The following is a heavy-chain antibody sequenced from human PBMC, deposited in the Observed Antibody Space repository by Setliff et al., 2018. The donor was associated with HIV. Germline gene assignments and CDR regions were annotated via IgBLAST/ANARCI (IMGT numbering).Heavy chain of an antibody. J-gene: IGHJ6*02. Sequence: GGSLRLSCAASGFTFSSYWMHWVRQAPGKGLVWVSRINSDGSSTSYADSVKGRFTISRDNAMNTLYLQMNSLRAEDTAVYYCARGSGYDKGAYHYYYGMDVWGQGTTVTVSS. V-gene: IGHV3-74*01. D-gene: IGHD5-12*01. CDR2: INSDGSST. CDR3: ARGSGYDKGAYHYYYGMDV. CDR1: GFTFSSYW.